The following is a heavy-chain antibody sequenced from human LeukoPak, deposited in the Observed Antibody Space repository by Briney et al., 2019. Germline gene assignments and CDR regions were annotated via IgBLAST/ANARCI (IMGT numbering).Heavy chain of an antibody. CDR2: MNPNSGNT. CDR1: GYTFTSYD. CDR3: ARSVLGITIFGVVIGDGYFDY. V-gene: IGHV1-8*01. J-gene: IGHJ4*02. D-gene: IGHD3-3*01. Sequence: ASVKVSCKASGYTFTSYDINWVRQATGQGLEWMGWMNPNSGNTGYAQKFQGRVTMTRNTSISTAYMELSSLRSEDTAVYYCARSVLGITIFGVVIGDGYFDYWGQGTLVTVSS.